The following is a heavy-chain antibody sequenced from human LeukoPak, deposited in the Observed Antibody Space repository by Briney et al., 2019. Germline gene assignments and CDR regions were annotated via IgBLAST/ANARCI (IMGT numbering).Heavy chain of an antibody. CDR2: ISGSGGST. CDR1: GFTFSSYG. Sequence: GGTLRLSCAASGFTFSSYGMSWVRQAPGKGLEWVSAISGSGGSTYYADSVKGRFTISRDNSKNTLYLQMNSLRAEDTAVYYCAKDPGIEWELHYWGQGTLVTVSS. J-gene: IGHJ4*02. CDR3: AKDPGIEWELHY. V-gene: IGHV3-23*01. D-gene: IGHD1-26*01.